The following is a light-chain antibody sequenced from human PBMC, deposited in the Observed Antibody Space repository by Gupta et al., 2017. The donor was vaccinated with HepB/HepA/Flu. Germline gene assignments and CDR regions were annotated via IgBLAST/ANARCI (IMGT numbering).Light chain of an antibody. J-gene: IGKJ5*01. CDR3: QQYNQWRAIS. Sequence: EIVMTQSPATLSVSPGDRATLSCRASQSVRTRLAWYQQRPGQSPRVLIYDASTRATGIPARCSGSGSGTEFTLTISSLQSEDFAVYYCQQYNQWRAISFGQGTRLEIK. V-gene: IGKV3-15*01. CDR2: DAS. CDR1: QSVRTR.